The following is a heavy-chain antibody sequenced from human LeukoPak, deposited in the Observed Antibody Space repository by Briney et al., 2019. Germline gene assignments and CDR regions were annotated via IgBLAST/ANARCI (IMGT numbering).Heavy chain of an antibody. D-gene: IGHD6-13*01. Sequence: SETLSLTCTVSGGSISSYYWSWIRQPPGKGLEWIGYIYYSGSTNYNPSLKSRVTISVDTSKNQFSLKLSSVTAADTAVYYCARDPGIAAADYYYYGMDVWGQGTTVTVSS. V-gene: IGHV4-59*01. CDR1: GGSISSYY. CDR3: ARDPGIAAADYYYYGMDV. CDR2: IYYSGST. J-gene: IGHJ6*02.